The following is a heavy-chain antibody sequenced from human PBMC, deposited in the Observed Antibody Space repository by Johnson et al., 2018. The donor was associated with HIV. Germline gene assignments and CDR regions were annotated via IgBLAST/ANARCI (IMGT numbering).Heavy chain of an antibody. Sequence: QVQLVESGGGVVQPGRSLRLSCAASGFTFSSYAMHWVRQAPGTGLEWVAVIPYDGRNKYYADSVKGRFPISRDNSTNTLDLQMNRLRAEDTAVYYCARDSQIYGEAGDAFDIWGQGTMVTVSS. CDR1: GFTFSSYA. J-gene: IGHJ3*02. D-gene: IGHD2/OR15-2a*01. CDR2: IPYDGRNK. CDR3: ARDSQIYGEAGDAFDI. V-gene: IGHV3-30-3*01.